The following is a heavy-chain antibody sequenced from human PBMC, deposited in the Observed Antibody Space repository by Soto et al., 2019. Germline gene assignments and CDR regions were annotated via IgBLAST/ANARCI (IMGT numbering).Heavy chain of an antibody. CDR3: ARDETAYDSSGYYQDY. D-gene: IGHD3-22*01. Sequence: GGSLRLSCAASGFTFSSYGMHWVRQAPGKGLEWVAVIWYDGSNKYYADSVKGRFTISRDNSKNTLYQQMNSLRAEDTAVYYCARDETAYDSSGYYQDYWGQGTLVTVSS. V-gene: IGHV3-33*01. CDR2: IWYDGSNK. CDR1: GFTFSSYG. J-gene: IGHJ4*02.